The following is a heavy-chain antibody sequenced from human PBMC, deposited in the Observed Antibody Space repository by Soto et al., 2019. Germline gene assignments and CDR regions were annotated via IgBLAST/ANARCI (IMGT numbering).Heavy chain of an antibody. V-gene: IGHV3-48*02. CDR2: ISSSSSTI. D-gene: IGHD6-13*01. CDR3: ARLWTQRGSSWYVSYYYYGMDV. J-gene: IGHJ6*02. CDR1: GFTFSNAW. Sequence: PGGSLRLSCAASGFTFSNAWINWVRQAPGKGLEWVSYISSSSSTIYYADSVKGRFTISRDNAKNSLYLQMNSLRDEDTAVYYCARLWTQRGSSWYVSYYYYGMDVWGQGTTVTVSS.